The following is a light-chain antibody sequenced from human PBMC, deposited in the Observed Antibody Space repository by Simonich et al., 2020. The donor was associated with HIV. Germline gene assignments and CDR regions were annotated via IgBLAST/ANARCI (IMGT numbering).Light chain of an antibody. Sequence: QSALTQPASVSGSPGQSITISCTGTSSDVGGYNYVSWYQQHPGKAPKLMTHEVTKRPSGVSILFSGSKSGNTASPTISGLQAEDEADYYCCSYAGSRTWVFGGGTKVTVL. CDR1: SSDVGGYNY. CDR2: EVT. V-gene: IGLV2-23*02. CDR3: CSYAGSRTWV. J-gene: IGLJ3*02.